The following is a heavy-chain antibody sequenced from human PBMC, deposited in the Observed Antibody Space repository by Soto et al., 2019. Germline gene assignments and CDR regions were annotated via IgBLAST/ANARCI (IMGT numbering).Heavy chain of an antibody. CDR1: GGTFSRYT. J-gene: IGHJ4*02. D-gene: IGHD3-22*01. V-gene: IGHV1-69*13. CDR3: ARDGTLYDSSAFYYLY. Sequence: SVKVSCKASGGTFSRYTITWVRQAPGQGLEWMGGITPMFGTPNYAQKFQGRVTITADESTSTAYMELSSLRSEDTAMYYCARDGTLYDSSAFYYLYWGQGTLVTVS. CDR2: ITPMFGTP.